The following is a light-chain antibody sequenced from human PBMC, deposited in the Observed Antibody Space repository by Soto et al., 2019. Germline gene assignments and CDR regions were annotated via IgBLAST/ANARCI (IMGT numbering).Light chain of an antibody. CDR2: TNN. Sequence: QSVLTQPASVSGSPGQSITISCTGTSSDVGTYNLVSWYQQLPGTAPKLLIHTNNERPSGVPDRFSGSKSGTSASLAISGLQSEDEADYYCAGWDDSLNGLYVFGTGTKVTVL. CDR3: AGWDDSLNGLYV. CDR1: SSDVGTYNL. V-gene: IGLV1-44*01. J-gene: IGLJ1*01.